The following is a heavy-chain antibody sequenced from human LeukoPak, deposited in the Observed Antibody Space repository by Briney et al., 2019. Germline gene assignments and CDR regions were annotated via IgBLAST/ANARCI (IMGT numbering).Heavy chain of an antibody. CDR3: ARASPYYDILTGYYNRSYYFDY. Sequence: PSETLSLTCTVSGGSISSYYWSWIRQPPGKGLEWIGYIYYSGSTYYNPSLKSRVTISVDTSKNQFSLKLSSVTAADTAVYYCARASPYYDILTGYYNRSYYFDYWGQGTLVTVSS. J-gene: IGHJ4*02. CDR2: IYYSGST. D-gene: IGHD3-9*01. CDR1: GGSISSYY. V-gene: IGHV4-59*08.